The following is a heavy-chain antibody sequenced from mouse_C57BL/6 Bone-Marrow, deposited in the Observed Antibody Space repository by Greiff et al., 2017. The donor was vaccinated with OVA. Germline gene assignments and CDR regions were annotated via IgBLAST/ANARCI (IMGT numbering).Heavy chain of an antibody. V-gene: IGHV2-5*01. J-gene: IGHJ4*01. D-gene: IGHD1-1*01. CDR3: AKKGQYYGSPDYAMDY. Sequence: VQLQQSGPGLVQPSQSLSITCTVSGFSLTSYGVHWVRQSPGKGLEWLGVIWRGGSTDYNAAFMSRLSITKDNSKSQVFFKMNSLQADDTAIYYCAKKGQYYGSPDYAMDYWGQGTSVTVSS. CDR1: GFSLTSYG. CDR2: IWRGGST.